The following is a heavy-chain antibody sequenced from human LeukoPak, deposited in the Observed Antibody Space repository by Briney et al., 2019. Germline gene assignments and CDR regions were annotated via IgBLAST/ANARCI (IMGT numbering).Heavy chain of an antibody. Sequence: HPGGSLRLSCAASGFTFSSYAMSWVRQAPGKGLEWVSAISGSGGSTYYADSVKGRFTISRDNSKNTLYLQMNSLRAEDTAVYYCAQQVGYCSSGSCYFTYWGQGTLVTVSS. CDR2: ISGSGGST. CDR3: AQQVGYCSSGSCYFTY. D-gene: IGHD2-15*01. CDR1: GFTFSSYA. J-gene: IGHJ1*01. V-gene: IGHV3-23*01.